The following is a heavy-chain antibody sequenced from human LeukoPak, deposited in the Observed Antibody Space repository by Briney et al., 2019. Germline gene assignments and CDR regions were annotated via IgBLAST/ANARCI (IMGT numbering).Heavy chain of an antibody. J-gene: IGHJ4*02. D-gene: IGHD6-19*01. Sequence: PGGSLRLSCEASGFTFGSYAMYWVRQAPGKGLEWVAGIFGSGGGAHYADSAKGRFTISRDNSKNTVYLQINSLRAEDTAVYYCGKTTTGYSSGQKPAWPADYWGQGTLVTVSS. CDR3: GKTTTGYSSGQKPAWPADY. V-gene: IGHV3-23*01. CDR1: GFTFGSYA. CDR2: IFGSGGGA.